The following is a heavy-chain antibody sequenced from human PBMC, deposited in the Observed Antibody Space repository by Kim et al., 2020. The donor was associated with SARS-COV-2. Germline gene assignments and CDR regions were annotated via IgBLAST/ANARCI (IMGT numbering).Heavy chain of an antibody. Sequence: GGSLRLSCAASGFSFSNYWMYWVRQVPGKGLVYVSRINSDGSSANYADSVRGRFTISRDNAKNTLYLQMNSLRAEDTSVYHCASKTAGYYHYAMDVWGQGTTVTVSS. CDR3: ASKTAGYYHYAMDV. J-gene: IGHJ6*02. CDR1: GFSFSNYW. V-gene: IGHV3-74*01. CDR2: INSDGSSA. D-gene: IGHD1-1*01.